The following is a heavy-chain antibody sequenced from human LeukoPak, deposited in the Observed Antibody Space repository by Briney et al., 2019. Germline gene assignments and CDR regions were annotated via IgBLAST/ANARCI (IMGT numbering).Heavy chain of an antibody. CDR3: AKDTYYYGSGSYYNGIDY. CDR2: TYYRSKWYN. CDR1: GDSVSSNSAA. V-gene: IGHV6-1*01. J-gene: IGHJ4*02. Sequence: PSQTLSLTCAISGDSVSSNSAAWNWIRQSPSRGLEWLGRTYYRSKWYNVYAVSVKSRITINPDTSKNQFSLQLNSVTPEDTAVYYCAKDTYYYGSGSYYNGIDYWGQGTLVTVSS. D-gene: IGHD3-10*01.